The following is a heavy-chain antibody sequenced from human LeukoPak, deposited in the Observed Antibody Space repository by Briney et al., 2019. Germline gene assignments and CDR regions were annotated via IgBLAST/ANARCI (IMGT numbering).Heavy chain of an antibody. D-gene: IGHD3-22*01. CDR1: GFTFSSYW. CDR3: ARDRVSYDSSGYYLD. J-gene: IGHJ4*02. CDR2: ISISSTTI. V-gene: IGHV3-48*01. Sequence: GGSLRLSCAASGFTFSSYWMSWVRQAPGKGLEWLSYISISSTTIYYADSVKGRFTISRDNAKNSLYLQMNSLRAEDTAVYYCARDRVSYDSSGYYLDWGQGTLVTVSS.